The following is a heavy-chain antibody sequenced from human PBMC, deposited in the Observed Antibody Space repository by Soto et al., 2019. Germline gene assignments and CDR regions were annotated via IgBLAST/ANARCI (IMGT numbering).Heavy chain of an antibody. Sequence: PGGSLRLSCAASGFAFSSFGMHWVRQAPGKGLEWVAIIWYDGSDKYYADSVEGRFAISRDNSENTLYLQMNSLRAEDTAVYHCAFGNLSYYFDYWGQGAPVTVSS. V-gene: IGHV3-33*01. CDR2: IWYDGSDK. J-gene: IGHJ4*02. CDR3: AFGNLSYYFDY. D-gene: IGHD3-16*01. CDR1: GFAFSSFG.